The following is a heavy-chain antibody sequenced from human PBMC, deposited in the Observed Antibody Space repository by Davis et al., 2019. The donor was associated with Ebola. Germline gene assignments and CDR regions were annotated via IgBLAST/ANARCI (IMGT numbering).Heavy chain of an antibody. CDR1: GFTSSCCA. CDR3: AEDPLGWSRSDV. V-gene: IGHV3-23*05. Sequence: GESLKISCTASGFTSSCCAMNWVRQAPGKGLEWAPGLGSSSNGRHYADSVKGRFPISRDDSKNTVSLKMNSLIAEATAVYYCAEDPLGWSRSDVWGQGTTGTVSS. CDR2: LGSSSNGR. D-gene: IGHD2-21*01. J-gene: IGHJ6*02.